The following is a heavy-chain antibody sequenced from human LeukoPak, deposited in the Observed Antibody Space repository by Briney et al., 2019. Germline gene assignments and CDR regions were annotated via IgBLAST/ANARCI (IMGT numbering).Heavy chain of an antibody. CDR1: GYTFTGYY. Sequence: ASVKVSFKASGYTFTGYYMHRVRQAPGQGLEWMGWINPNSCGTNYAQKFQGRVTMTRDTSISTDYMELSRLRSDDTAVYYCARDLSLLDDFWSGYPLDYWGQGTLVTVSS. V-gene: IGHV1-2*02. CDR3: ARDLSLLDDFWSGYPLDY. D-gene: IGHD3-3*01. J-gene: IGHJ4*02. CDR2: INPNSCGT.